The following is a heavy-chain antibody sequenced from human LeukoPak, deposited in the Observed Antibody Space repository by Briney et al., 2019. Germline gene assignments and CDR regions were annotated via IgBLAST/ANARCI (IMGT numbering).Heavy chain of an antibody. CDR3: ASNLHGYNNFDY. CDR1: GGSISSGAYY. J-gene: IGHJ4*02. V-gene: IGHV4-39*01. CDR2: IYYTGNT. D-gene: IGHD5-24*01. Sequence: SETLSLTCTVSGGSISSGAYYWGWIRQPPGKGLECIGNIYYTGNTYYNPSLKSRVTISVDTSKNQFSLKLGPVTAADTAVYYCASNLHGYNNFDYWGQGILVTVSS.